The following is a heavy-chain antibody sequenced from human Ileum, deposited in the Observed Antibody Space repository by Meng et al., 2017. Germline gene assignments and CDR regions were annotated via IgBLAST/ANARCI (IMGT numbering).Heavy chain of an antibody. D-gene: IGHD3-10*01. Sequence: HVHAQQWGAGLLKPSQTLSLTCTVSGGSISSGGYYWSWIRLLPGKGLEWIGYIYYSGNTYYNPSLKSRLTISVDTSKNQFSLKLTSVTAADTAVYYCARFYGSGTFEVHDYWGQGTLVTVSS. J-gene: IGHJ4*02. V-gene: IGHV4-31*03. CDR2: IYYSGNT. CDR1: GGSISSGGYY. CDR3: ARFYGSGTFEVHDY.